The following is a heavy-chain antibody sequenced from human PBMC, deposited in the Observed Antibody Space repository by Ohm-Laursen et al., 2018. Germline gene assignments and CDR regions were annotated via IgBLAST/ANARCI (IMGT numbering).Heavy chain of an antibody. CDR3: ARGCSSTSCLYYYYGMDV. CDR2: ISAYNGNT. CDR1: GYTFTSYG. D-gene: IGHD2-2*01. J-gene: IGHJ6*02. V-gene: IGHV1-18*01. Sequence: GASVKVSCKASGYTFTSYGINWVRQAPGQGLEWMGWISAYNGNTNYAQKLQGRVTMTTDTSTSTAYMELRSLRSDDTAVYYCARGCSSTSCLYYYYGMDVWGQGTTVTVSS.